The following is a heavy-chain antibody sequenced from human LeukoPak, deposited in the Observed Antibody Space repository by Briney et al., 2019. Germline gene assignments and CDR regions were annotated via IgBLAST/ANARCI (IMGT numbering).Heavy chain of an antibody. J-gene: IGHJ6*02. CDR2: ISAYNGNT. D-gene: IGHD2-2*01. V-gene: IGHV1-18*01. Sequence: GASVKVSCKASGYTFTSYGISWVRQAPGQGLEWMGWISAYNGNTNYAQKFQGRVTITRDTSASTAYMELSSLRSEDTAVYYCARSIVPAAINYYYYGMDVWGQGTTVTVSS. CDR1: GYTFTSYG. CDR3: ARSIVPAAINYYYYGMDV.